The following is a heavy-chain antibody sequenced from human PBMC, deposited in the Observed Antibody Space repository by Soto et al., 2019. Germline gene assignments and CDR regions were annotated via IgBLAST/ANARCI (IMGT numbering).Heavy chain of an antibody. CDR3: ATAPDLYFDN. J-gene: IGHJ4*02. CDR2: IYSGGST. V-gene: IGHV3-53*05. D-gene: IGHD3-16*01. Sequence: PGGSLRLSCAASGFTVSSNYMSWVRQAPGKGLEWVSVIYSGGSTYYADSVKGRFTISRDNSKNTVYLQMNSLRPDDMAVYYCATAPDLYFDNWGQGTVVTVSS. CDR1: GFTVSSNY.